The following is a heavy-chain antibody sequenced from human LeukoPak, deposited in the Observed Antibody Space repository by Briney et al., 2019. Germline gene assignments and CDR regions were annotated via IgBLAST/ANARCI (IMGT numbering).Heavy chain of an antibody. J-gene: IGHJ6*03. V-gene: IGHV4-34*01. CDR3: ARGRKFPKTPRGYCSGGSCYSFYYYYYMDV. Sequence: SETLSLTCAVYGGSFSGYYWSWIRQPPGKGLEWIGEINHSGSTNYNPSLKSRVTISVDTSKNQFSLKLSSVTAADTAVYYCARGRKFPKTPRGYCSGGSCYSFYYYYYMDVWGKGTTVTVSS. CDR1: GGSFSGYY. D-gene: IGHD2-15*01. CDR2: INHSGST.